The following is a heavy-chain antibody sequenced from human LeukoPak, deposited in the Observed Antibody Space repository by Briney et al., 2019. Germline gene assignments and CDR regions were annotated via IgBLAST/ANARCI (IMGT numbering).Heavy chain of an antibody. CDR1: GFTFSSYA. V-gene: IGHV3-23*01. CDR3: AKDSSGSYLIYAFDI. CDR2: ISGSGGST. D-gene: IGHD1-26*01. Sequence: GGSLRLSCAASGFTFSSYAMSWVRQAPGKGLEWVSAISGSGGSTYYADSVKGRFTISRDNSKNTLYLQMNSLRAEDTALYYCAKDSSGSYLIYAFDIWGQGTMVTVSS. J-gene: IGHJ3*02.